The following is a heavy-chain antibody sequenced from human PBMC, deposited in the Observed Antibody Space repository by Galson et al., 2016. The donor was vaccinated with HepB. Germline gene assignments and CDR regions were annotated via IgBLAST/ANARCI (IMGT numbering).Heavy chain of an antibody. V-gene: IGHV3-7*01. CDR2: IKEDGSDK. CDR3: ARDYGDSNSYFNY. D-gene: IGHD4-17*01. J-gene: IGHJ4*02. Sequence: SLRLSCAASGFTFSGFWMNWVRQAPGKGLEWVAIIKEDGSDKHYADSVKGRFTIPRDNSKDTLYLQMNSLRAEDTAVYYCARDYGDSNSYFNYWGQGTLVTVSS. CDR1: GFTFSGFW.